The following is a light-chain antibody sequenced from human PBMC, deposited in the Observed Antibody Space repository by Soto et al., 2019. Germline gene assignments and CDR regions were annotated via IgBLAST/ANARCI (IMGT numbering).Light chain of an antibody. CDR1: SSDVGGYNY. CDR2: DVS. Sequence: QSAVTQPASVSGSPGQSITISCTGTSSDVGGYNYVSWYQHHPGKAPKLMIYDVSNRPSGVSNRFSGSKSGNTASLTISGLQPEDEADYYCSSYTTSNTRQIVLGTGTKLTVL. CDR3: SSYTTSNTRQIV. J-gene: IGLJ1*01. V-gene: IGLV2-14*03.